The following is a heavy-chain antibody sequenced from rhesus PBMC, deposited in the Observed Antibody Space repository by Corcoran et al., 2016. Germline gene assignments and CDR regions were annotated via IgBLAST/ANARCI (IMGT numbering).Heavy chain of an antibody. CDR3: ARGLVGSQGS. V-gene: IGHV4-80*01. CDR1: GASIRRYG. Sequence: QVQLQESGPGLVKPSETLSLTCAVSGASIRRYGWSWVRQPPGKGLEWIGEINGNSGSTYYNPSLKSRVTISKDASKNQFSLKLSSVTAADTAVYYCARGLVGSQGSWGQGVVVTVSS. J-gene: IGHJ6*01. CDR2: INGNSGST. D-gene: IGHD3-34*01.